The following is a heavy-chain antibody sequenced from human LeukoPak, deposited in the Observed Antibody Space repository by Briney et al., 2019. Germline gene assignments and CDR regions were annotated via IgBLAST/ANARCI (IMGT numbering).Heavy chain of an antibody. V-gene: IGHV3-21*01. D-gene: IGHD3-22*01. J-gene: IGHJ4*02. Sequence: PGGSLRLSCAASGFTFSSYAMNWVRQAPGKGLEWVSSISSSSSYIYYADSVKGRFTISRDNAKNSLYLQMNSLRAEDTAVYYCASNDGYYDSSGYHGDYWGQGTLVTVSS. CDR3: ASNDGYYDSSGYHGDY. CDR1: GFTFSSYA. CDR2: ISSSSSYI.